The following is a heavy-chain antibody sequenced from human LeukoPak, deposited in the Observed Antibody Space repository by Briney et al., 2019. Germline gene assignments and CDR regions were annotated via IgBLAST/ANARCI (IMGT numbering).Heavy chain of an antibody. CDR1: GYSFTTYW. J-gene: IGHJ4*02. CDR2: IYSGDSDT. V-gene: IGHV5-51*01. CDR3: ARRDSNSAFDY. Sequence: GESLKISCKGSGYSFTTYWIGWVRQMPGKGLEWMGIIYSGDSDTKYSPSFQGRVTISADKSISTAYLQWSSLKASDTAIYYCARRDSNSAFDYWGQGTLVTVSS. D-gene: IGHD3-22*01.